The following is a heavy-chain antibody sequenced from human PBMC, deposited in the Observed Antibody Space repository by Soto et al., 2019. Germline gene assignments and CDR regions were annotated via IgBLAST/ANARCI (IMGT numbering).Heavy chain of an antibody. CDR3: ARAPGYCSSTSCNTYYYYYGMDV. J-gene: IGHJ6*02. Sequence: QVQLQESGPGLVKPSETLSLTCTVSGGSVSSGSYYWSWIRQPPGKGLEWIGYIYYSGSTNYNPSIKSRVTISVDTSKNQFSLKLSSVTAADTAVYYCARAPGYCSSTSCNTYYYYYGMDVWGQGTTVTVSS. CDR1: GGSVSSGSYY. V-gene: IGHV4-61*01. D-gene: IGHD2-2*01. CDR2: IYYSGST.